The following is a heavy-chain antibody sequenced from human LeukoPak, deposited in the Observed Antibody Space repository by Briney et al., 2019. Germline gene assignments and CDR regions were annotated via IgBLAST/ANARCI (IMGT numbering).Heavy chain of an antibody. CDR3: ARGVYGIAVAGTLAY. CDR2: IRFDGSDK. CDR1: GFIFSSYG. J-gene: IGHJ4*02. D-gene: IGHD6-19*01. Sequence: QAGGSLRLSCAASGFIFSSYGMHWVRQAPGKGLEWVAFIRFDGSDKYNADSVKGRFTISRDNSKNTLYLQMNSLRAEDTAVYYCARGVYGIAVAGTLAYWGQGTLVTVSS. V-gene: IGHV3-30*02.